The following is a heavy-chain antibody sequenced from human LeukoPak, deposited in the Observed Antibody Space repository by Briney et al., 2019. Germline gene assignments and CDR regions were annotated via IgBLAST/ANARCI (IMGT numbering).Heavy chain of an antibody. CDR1: GDSISSRSYY. CDR3: ARGLATVNWFDP. V-gene: IGHV4-39*07. Sequence: SETLSLTCTVSGDSISSRSYYWGWIRQPPGKGLEWIGSIYYSEGTYYNPSLKSRVTISVDTSKNQFSLKLSSVTAADTAVYYCARGLATVNWFDPWGQGTLVTVSS. D-gene: IGHD4-17*01. J-gene: IGHJ5*02. CDR2: IYYSEGT.